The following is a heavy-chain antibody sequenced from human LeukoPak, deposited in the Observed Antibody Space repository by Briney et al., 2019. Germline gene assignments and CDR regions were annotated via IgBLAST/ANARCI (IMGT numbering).Heavy chain of an antibody. CDR2: ISYDGSNK. Sequence: GGSLRLSCAASGFTFSNYAMHWVRQAPGKGLEWVALISYDGSNKYYADSVKGRFTISRDNSKNTLYLQMNSLRAEDTAVYYCAKPLGVVVSDDAFDIWGQGTMVTVSS. CDR3: AKPLGVVVSDDAFDI. J-gene: IGHJ3*02. V-gene: IGHV3-30*18. CDR1: GFTFSNYA. D-gene: IGHD3-22*01.